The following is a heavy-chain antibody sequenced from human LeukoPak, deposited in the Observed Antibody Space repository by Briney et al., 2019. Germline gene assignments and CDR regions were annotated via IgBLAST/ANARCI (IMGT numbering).Heavy chain of an antibody. J-gene: IGHJ4*02. Sequence: GGSLRLSCAASGFTVSSNHMSWVRQAPGKGPEWVSIIYSGGGTYYADSVRGRFTISRDNSKNTLYLQMNSLRAEDTAVYYCARRSPIAATGTRRLEDWGQGTLVTVSS. CDR1: GFTVSSNH. D-gene: IGHD6-13*01. CDR3: ARRSPIAATGTRRLED. CDR2: IYSGGGT. V-gene: IGHV3-53*01.